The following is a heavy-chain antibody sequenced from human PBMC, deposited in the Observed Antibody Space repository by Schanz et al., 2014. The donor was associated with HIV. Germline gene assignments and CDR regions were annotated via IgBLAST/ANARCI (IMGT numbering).Heavy chain of an antibody. D-gene: IGHD5-18*01. CDR1: GFTFSTYA. CDR3: AKDRHGYNQRIES. J-gene: IGHJ5*01. Sequence: EVQLLESGGGLVQPGGSLRLSCAASGFTFSTYAMNWVRQAPGKGLEWVSGISGSGGGRDKYYADSVRGRVTISRDNPKNTLYPQIDSLSVEETDMYFCAKDRHGYNQRIESWGHGTLVSVSS. CDR2: ISGSGGGRDK. V-gene: IGHV3-23*01.